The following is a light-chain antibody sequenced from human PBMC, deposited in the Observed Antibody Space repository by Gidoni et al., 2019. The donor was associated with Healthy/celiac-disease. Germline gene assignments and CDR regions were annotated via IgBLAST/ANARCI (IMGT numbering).Light chain of an antibody. Sequence: PATLSVTTWERTTICGKTSKNVSNILAWYQQTPEHAPRLLIYGATSRATGIPARCGGGWAGKEFTLTSSSLHSEDFAVYCCQQYNNWPRTFGQGTKVEIK. CDR3: QQYNNWPRT. V-gene: IGKV3-15*01. CDR1: KNVSNI. CDR2: GAT. J-gene: IGKJ1*01.